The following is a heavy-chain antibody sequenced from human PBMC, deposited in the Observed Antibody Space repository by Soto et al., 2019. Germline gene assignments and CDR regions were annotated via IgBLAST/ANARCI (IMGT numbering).Heavy chain of an antibody. CDR1: GGSFSGYY. V-gene: IGHV4-34*01. Sequence: SETLSLTCAVYGGSFSGYYWSWIRQPPGKGLEWIGEINHSGSTNYNPSLKSRVTISVDTSKNQFSLKLSSVTAADTAVYYCARVGMTTVTAPPGPPNWFDPWGQGTLVTVSS. CDR2: INHSGST. J-gene: IGHJ5*02. D-gene: IGHD4-17*01. CDR3: ARVGMTTVTAPPGPPNWFDP.